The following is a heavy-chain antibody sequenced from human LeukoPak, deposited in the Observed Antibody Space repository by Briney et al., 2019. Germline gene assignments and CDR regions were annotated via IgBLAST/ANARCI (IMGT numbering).Heavy chain of an antibody. CDR1: GFTFSSYS. Sequence: GGSLRLSCAASGFTFSSYSMNWVRQAPGKGLEWVSYISSSSSTIYYADSVKGRFTISRDNAKNSPYLQMNSLRAEDTAVYYCARDGNNYFFYYYYYYMDVWGKGTTVTVSS. CDR3: ARDGNNYFFYYYYYYMDV. J-gene: IGHJ6*03. CDR2: ISSSSSTI. D-gene: IGHD2/OR15-2a*01. V-gene: IGHV3-48*04.